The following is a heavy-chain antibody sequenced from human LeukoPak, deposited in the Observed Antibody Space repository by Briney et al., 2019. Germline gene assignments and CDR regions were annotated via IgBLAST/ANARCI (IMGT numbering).Heavy chain of an antibody. CDR3: AKGAYYDFWSDNWFNP. J-gene: IGHJ5*02. CDR2: ISWDGGST. V-gene: IGHV3-43D*03. D-gene: IGHD3-3*01. Sequence: GGSLRLSCAASGFTFEEYAMHWVRQAPGKGLEWVSLISWDGGSTYYTDSVKGRFTVSRDNSQNSLYLQMNSLRAEDTALYYCAKGAYYDFWSDNWFNPWGQGTLVTVSS. CDR1: GFTFEEYA.